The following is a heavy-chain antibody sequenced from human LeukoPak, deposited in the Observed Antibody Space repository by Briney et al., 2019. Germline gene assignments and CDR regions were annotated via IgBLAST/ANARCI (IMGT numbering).Heavy chain of an antibody. CDR3: ARGLWGQYQSVYYYYYYGMDV. J-gene: IGHJ6*02. D-gene: IGHD2/OR15-2a*01. Sequence: PSETLSLTCAVYGGSFSGYYWSWIRQPPGKGLEWIGEINHSGSTNYNPSLKSRATISVDTSKNQFSLKLSSVTAADTAVYYCARGLWGQYQSVYYYYYYGMDVWGQGTTVTVSS. CDR2: INHSGST. V-gene: IGHV4-34*01. CDR1: GGSFSGYY.